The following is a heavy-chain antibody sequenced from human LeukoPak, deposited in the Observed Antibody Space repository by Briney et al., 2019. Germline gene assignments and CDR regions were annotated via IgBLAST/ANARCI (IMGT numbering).Heavy chain of an antibody. V-gene: IGHV1-69*05. Sequence: GASVKVSCKASGGTFSSYAISWVRQAPGQGLEWMGGIIPIFGTANYAQKFQGRVTMNRDTSISTAYMELSRLRSNDTAVYYCARGYYGDYVYDYWGQGTLVTVSS. CDR2: IIPIFGTA. CDR3: ARGYYGDYVYDY. D-gene: IGHD4-17*01. J-gene: IGHJ4*02. CDR1: GGTFSSYA.